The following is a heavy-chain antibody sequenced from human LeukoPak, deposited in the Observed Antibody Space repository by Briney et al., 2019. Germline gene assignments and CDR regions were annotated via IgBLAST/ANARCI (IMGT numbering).Heavy chain of an antibody. V-gene: IGHV1-46*01. D-gene: IGHD3-22*01. Sequence: ASVKVSCKASGYTFINYYMHWVRQAPGQGLEWMGIINPSGGTTSYAQNFQGRVTMTRDTSTSTVYMELSSLRSEDTAVYYCARIAEDYYDSSGYGYFQHWGQGTLVTVSS. J-gene: IGHJ1*01. CDR1: GYTFINYY. CDR2: INPSGGTT. CDR3: ARIAEDYYDSSGYGYFQH.